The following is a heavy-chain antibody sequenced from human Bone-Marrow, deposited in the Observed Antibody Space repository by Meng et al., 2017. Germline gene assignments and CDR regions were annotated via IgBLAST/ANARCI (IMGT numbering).Heavy chain of an antibody. Sequence: SETLSLTCAVSGDSISSDKWWTWVRQPPGKGLEWIGSIYHSGSTYYNPSLKSRVTISVDTSKNQFSLKLSSVTAADTAVYYCARAQVYYYGSGSYYNSPFDPWGQGTLVTVSS. CDR1: GDSISSDKW. CDR3: ARAQVYYYGSGSYYNSPFDP. V-gene: IGHV4-38-2*01. CDR2: IYHSGST. D-gene: IGHD3-10*01. J-gene: IGHJ5*02.